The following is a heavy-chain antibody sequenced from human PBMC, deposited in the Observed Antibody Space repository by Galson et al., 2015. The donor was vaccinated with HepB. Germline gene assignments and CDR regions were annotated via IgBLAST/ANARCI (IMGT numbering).Heavy chain of an antibody. J-gene: IGHJ4*02. D-gene: IGHD3-22*01. CDR3: ARSTPYYYYDSSGPSYYFDY. V-gene: IGHV3-21*01. CDR2: ISSSSSYI. Sequence: SLRLSCAASGFTFSSYSMNWVRQAPGKGLEWVSSISSSSSYIYYADSVKGRFTISRDNAKNSLYLQMNSLRAEDTAVYYCARSTPYYYYDSSGPSYYFDYWGQGTLVTVSS. CDR1: GFTFSSYS.